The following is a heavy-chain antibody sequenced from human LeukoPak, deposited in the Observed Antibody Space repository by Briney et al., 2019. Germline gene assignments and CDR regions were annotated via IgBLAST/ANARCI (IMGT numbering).Heavy chain of an antibody. CDR1: GFTFSSYG. CDR2: ISGSGGST. J-gene: IGHJ4*02. V-gene: IGHV3-23*01. CDR3: ARARGDIYSYGSGDFDY. Sequence: GGSLRLSCAASGFTFSSYGMSWVRQAPGKGLEWVSAISGSGGSTYYADSVKGRFTISRDNSKNTLYLQMNSLRAEDTAVYYCARARGDIYSYGSGDFDYWGQGTLVTVSS. D-gene: IGHD5-18*01.